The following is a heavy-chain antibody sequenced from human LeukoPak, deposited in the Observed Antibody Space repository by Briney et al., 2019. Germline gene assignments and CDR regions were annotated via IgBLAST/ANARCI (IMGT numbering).Heavy chain of an antibody. Sequence: GGSLRLSCAASGFTFSSYAMTWVRQAPGKGLEWVSGISGSGGSTYYADSVKGRFTISRDNFKNTLYLQMHSLRAEDTAIYYCXXXYSSSRYYFDYWGQGTLVTVSS. CDR3: XXXYSSSRYYFDY. CDR1: GFTFSSYA. CDR2: ISGSGGST. J-gene: IGHJ4*02. D-gene: IGHD2-2*01. V-gene: IGHV3-23*01.